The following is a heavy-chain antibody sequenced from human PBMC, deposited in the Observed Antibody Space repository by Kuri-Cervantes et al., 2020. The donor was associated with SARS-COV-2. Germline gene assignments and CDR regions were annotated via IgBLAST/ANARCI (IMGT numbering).Heavy chain of an antibody. Sequence: ASVKVSCKASGYTFTSYDINWVRQATGQGLEWMGWMNPNSGNTGYAQKFQGRVTITGNTSISTAYMELSSLRSEDTAVYYCARGGAYDFWSGYYYEGIPFDYWGQGTLVTVSS. CDR3: ARGGAYDFWSGYYYEGIPFDY. J-gene: IGHJ4*02. CDR2: MNPNSGNT. V-gene: IGHV1-8*03. CDR1: GYTFTSYD. D-gene: IGHD3-3*01.